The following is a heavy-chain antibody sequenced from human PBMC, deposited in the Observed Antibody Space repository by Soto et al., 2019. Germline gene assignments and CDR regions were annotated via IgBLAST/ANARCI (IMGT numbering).Heavy chain of an antibody. CDR2: FDPEDGET. J-gene: IGHJ6*02. D-gene: IGHD6-6*01. CDR1: GYTLTELC. V-gene: IGHV1-24*01. Sequence: ASVKVSCKVSGYTLTELCMHWVRQAPGKGLEWMGGFDPEDGETIYAQKFQGRVTMTEDTSTDTAYMELSSLRSEDTAVYYCATEPALNPQLGDYYYYYGMDVWGQGTTVTVSS. CDR3: ATEPALNPQLGDYYYYYGMDV.